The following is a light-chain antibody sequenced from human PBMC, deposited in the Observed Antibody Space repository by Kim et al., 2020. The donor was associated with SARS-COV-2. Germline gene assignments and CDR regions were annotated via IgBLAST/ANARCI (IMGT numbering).Light chain of an antibody. CDR1: QSISSF. CDR2: GAS. V-gene: IGKV3-11*01. Sequence: LSPGERATLSCRASQSISSFLAWYQQKPGQAPRLLIYGASNRATGIPARFSGSGSGTDFTLTISSLEPEDCAVYFCQQRNNWPQTFGQGTKVDIK. J-gene: IGKJ1*01. CDR3: QQRNNWPQT.